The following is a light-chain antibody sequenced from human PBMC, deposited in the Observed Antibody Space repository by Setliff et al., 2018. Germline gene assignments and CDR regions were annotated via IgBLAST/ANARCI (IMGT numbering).Light chain of an antibody. CDR1: SSDVGSYDL. CDR2: GVS. CDR3: TAYTSGTTYV. J-gene: IGLJ1*01. Sequence: QSALAQPASVSGSPGQSITISCSGTSSDVGSYDLVSWYQQHPGKAPKLMIYGVSNRPSGVSSRFSGSKSGNTASLTISGLQTEDEADYYCTAYTSGTTYVFGTGTKVTVL. V-gene: IGLV2-14*03.